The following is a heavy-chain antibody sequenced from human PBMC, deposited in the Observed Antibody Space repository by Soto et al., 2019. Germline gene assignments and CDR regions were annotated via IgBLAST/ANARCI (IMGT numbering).Heavy chain of an antibody. Sequence: QVSESGGGLGQPGGSLRLSCTVSGLTFSSFAMSWVRQAPGKGLEWVSTISGSGAGTYYADSVKGRFTISRDNSKNTLSLQMNSMRAEDRAVYYCAKNKGLRVENSCFDYWCQGTLVSVSS. CDR2: ISGSGAGT. CDR3: AKNKGLRVENSCFDY. D-gene: IGHD3-16*01. CDR1: GLTFSSFA. V-gene: IGHV3-23*01. J-gene: IGHJ4*02.